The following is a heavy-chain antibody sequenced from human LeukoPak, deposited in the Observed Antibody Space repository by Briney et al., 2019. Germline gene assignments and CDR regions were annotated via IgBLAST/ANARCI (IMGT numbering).Heavy chain of an antibody. D-gene: IGHD5-12*01. J-gene: IGHJ4*02. CDR3: ARGYSGYLYYFDY. Sequence: GGSLRLSCAASGFTVSSNYMSWVRQAPGKGLEWVSIIYSGGSTFYADSVKGRFTISRDNSKNTLYLQMNSPRAEDTAVYYCARGYSGYLYYFDYWGQGTLVTVSS. CDR2: IYSGGST. V-gene: IGHV3-53*01. CDR1: GFTVSSNY.